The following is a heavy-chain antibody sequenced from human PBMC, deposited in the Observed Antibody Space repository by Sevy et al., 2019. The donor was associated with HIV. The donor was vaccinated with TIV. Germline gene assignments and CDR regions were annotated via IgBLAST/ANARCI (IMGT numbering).Heavy chain of an antibody. CDR2: ISGSGGST. J-gene: IGHJ4*02. CDR3: AKDGSDYYGSGSYLIFDY. Sequence: GGSLRLSCAASGFTFSSYAMSWVRQAPGKGLEWVSAISGSGGSTYYADSVKGRFTISRDNSKNTLDLQMNSLRAEDTAVYYCAKDGSDYYGSGSYLIFDYWGQGTLVTVSS. V-gene: IGHV3-23*01. D-gene: IGHD3-10*01. CDR1: GFTFSSYA.